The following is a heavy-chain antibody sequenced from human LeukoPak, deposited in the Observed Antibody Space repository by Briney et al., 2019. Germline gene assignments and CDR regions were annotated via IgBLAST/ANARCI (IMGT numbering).Heavy chain of an antibody. CDR2: IYYSGST. J-gene: IGHJ5*02. CDR1: GGSISSYY. Sequence: SETLSLTCTVSGGSISSYYWSWIRQPPGKGLEWIGYIYYSGSTNYNPSLKSRVTISVDTSKNQFSLKLSSVTAADTAVYYCARINYGCSGGSCYSESGWNWFDPWGQGTLVTVSS. V-gene: IGHV4-59*01. CDR3: ARINYGCSGGSCYSESGWNWFDP. D-gene: IGHD2-15*01.